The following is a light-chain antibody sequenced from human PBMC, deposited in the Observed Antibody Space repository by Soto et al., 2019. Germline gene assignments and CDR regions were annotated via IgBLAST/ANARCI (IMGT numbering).Light chain of an antibody. V-gene: IGLV2-14*01. CDR1: SSDVGGYNY. CDR3: SSYTSSSTLYV. J-gene: IGLJ1*01. CDR2: EVS. Sequence: ALAQPASLSGSPGQSITISCTGTSSDVGGYNYVSWYQQHPGKAPKLMIYEVSNRPSGVSNRFSGSKSGNTASLTISGLQDEDEADYYCSSYTSSSTLYVFGTGTKATVL.